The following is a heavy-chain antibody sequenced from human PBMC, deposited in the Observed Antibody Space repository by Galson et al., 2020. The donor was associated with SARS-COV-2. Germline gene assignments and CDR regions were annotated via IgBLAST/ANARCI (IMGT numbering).Heavy chain of an antibody. Sequence: SLKISCAASGFTFSSYGMHWVRQAPGKGLEWVAVIWYDGSNKYYADSVKGRFTISRDNSKNTLYLQMNSLRAEDTAVYYCAREMHQGRDSSGWDNDAFDIWGKGTMVTVSS. J-gene: IGHJ3*02. CDR2: IWYDGSNK. CDR1: GFTFSSYG. D-gene: IGHD6-19*01. CDR3: AREMHQGRDSSGWDNDAFDI. V-gene: IGHV3-33*01.